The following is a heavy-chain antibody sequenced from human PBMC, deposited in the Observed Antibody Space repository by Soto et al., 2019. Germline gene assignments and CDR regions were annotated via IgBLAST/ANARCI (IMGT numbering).Heavy chain of an antibody. CDR1: GGSISSYY. CDR2: IYYSGST. J-gene: IGHJ5*02. V-gene: IGHV4-59*08. D-gene: IGHD3-3*01. Sequence: LSLTCTVSGGSISSYYWSWIRQPPGKGLEWIGYIYYSGSTNYNPSLKSRVTISVDTSKNQFSLKLSSVTAADTAVYYCARTIFGVADLNWFDPWGQGTLVTVSS. CDR3: ARTIFGVADLNWFDP.